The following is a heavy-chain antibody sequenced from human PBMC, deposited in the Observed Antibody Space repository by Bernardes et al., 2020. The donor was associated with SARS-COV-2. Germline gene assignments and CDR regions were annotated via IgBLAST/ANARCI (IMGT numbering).Heavy chain of an antibody. V-gene: IGHV3-23*01. J-gene: IGHJ4*02. CDR2: ISGSVGTT. CDR3: AKFLAGSSPHRTGATTYFDY. D-gene: IGHD1-26*01. CDR1: GFSFSSYA. Sequence: GGPLRLFCAASGFSFSSYAMSWVHQAPGKGLEWVSSISGSVGTTFYADSVKGRFTISRDNSKNTLSLQMNSLRAEDTAVYYCAKFLAGSSPHRTGATTYFDYWGQGTLVTVSS.